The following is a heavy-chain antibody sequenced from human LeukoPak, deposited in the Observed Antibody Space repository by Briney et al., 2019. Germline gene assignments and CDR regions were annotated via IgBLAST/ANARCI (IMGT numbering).Heavy chain of an antibody. CDR1: GYTFTSYY. V-gene: IGHV1-46*01. D-gene: IGHD3-22*01. Sequence: GASVKVSCKASGYTFTSYYMHWVRQAPGQGLEWMGIINPSGGSTSYAQKFQGRVTITADESTSTAYMELSSLRSEDTAVYYCARDPTHYYDSSGYSYGMDVWGQGTTVTVSS. J-gene: IGHJ6*02. CDR2: INPSGGST. CDR3: ARDPTHYYDSSGYSYGMDV.